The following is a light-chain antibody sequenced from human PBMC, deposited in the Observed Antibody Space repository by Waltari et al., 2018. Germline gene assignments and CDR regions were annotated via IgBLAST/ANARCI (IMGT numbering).Light chain of an antibody. Sequence: DIQMIQSPSSLSASVVYRVPISCRASQGIGNFLAWYQQKPGKVPKFLIYAASTLQSGVPSRFSGSGSGTDFTLTISSLQPEDVATYYCQNYNSAPLTFGGGTRVQIK. CDR1: QGIGNF. V-gene: IGKV1-27*01. CDR2: AAS. CDR3: QNYNSAPLT. J-gene: IGKJ4*01.